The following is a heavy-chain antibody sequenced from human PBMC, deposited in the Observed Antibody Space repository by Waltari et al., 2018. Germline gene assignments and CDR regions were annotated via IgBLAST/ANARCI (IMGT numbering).Heavy chain of an antibody. J-gene: IGHJ3*02. Sequence: EVQLVESGGGLVQPGGSLRLSCAASGFTLSSYWMSWVGQAPGKGLGWLANIKKDGSEEYYVDSVRGRFTISRDNAKNSLYLQMNSLRPEDTAVYYCARDQWFAFDIWGQGTMVTVSS. D-gene: IGHD3-22*01. CDR3: ARDQWFAFDI. CDR2: IKKDGSEE. CDR1: GFTLSSYW. V-gene: IGHV3-7*01.